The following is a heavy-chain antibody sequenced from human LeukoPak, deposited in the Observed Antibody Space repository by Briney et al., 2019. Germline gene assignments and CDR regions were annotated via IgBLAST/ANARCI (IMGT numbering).Heavy chain of an antibody. V-gene: IGHV1-69*13. CDR3: ARVFWSGYIFDY. J-gene: IGHJ4*02. CDR2: IIPIFGTA. Sequence: GASVKVSCKASGGTFSSYAISWVRQAPGQGLEWMGGIIPIFGTANYAQKFQGRVTITADESTSTAYIELSSLRSEDTAVYYCARVFWSGYIFDYWGQGTLVTVSS. D-gene: IGHD3-3*01. CDR1: GGTFSSYA.